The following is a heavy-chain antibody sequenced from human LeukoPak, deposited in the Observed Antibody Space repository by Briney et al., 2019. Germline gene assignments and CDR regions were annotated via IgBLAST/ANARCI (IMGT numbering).Heavy chain of an antibody. Sequence: SETLSLTCTVSGGSISSYYWSWIRQPPGKGLEWIGYIYYSGSTYYNPSLKSRVTISVDTSKNQFSLKLSSVTAADTAVYYCARVGHSGYDYFDYWGQGTLVTVSS. CDR2: IYYSGST. V-gene: IGHV4-59*12. D-gene: IGHD5-12*01. CDR3: ARVGHSGYDYFDY. J-gene: IGHJ4*02. CDR1: GGSISSYY.